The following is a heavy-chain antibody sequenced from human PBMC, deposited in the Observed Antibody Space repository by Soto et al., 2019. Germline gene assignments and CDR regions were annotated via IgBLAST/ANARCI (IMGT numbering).Heavy chain of an antibody. J-gene: IGHJ4*02. D-gene: IGHD3-3*01. CDR2: ISAYNGNT. CDR3: ARTLNEWLLGLE. CDR1: GYTFSSYG. V-gene: IGHV1-18*01. Sequence: QVKLVQSGGEVKKPGASVKISCKASGYTFSSYGISWVRKAPGQGLEWMGWISAYNGNTNYAQKFQGRDTMTTDTSTSTAYMELRSLRSDDTAIYYCARTLNEWLLGLEGGQGTLVTFPS.